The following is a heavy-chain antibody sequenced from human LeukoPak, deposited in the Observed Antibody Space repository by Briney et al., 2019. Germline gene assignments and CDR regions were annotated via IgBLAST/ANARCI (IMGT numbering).Heavy chain of an antibody. Sequence: SETLSLTCAVYGGSFSGYSWSWIRQPPGKGLEWIGEINHSGSTNYNPSLKSRVTISVDTSKNQFSLKLSSVTAADTAVYYCARGIQLWLNYFDYWGQGTLVTVSS. CDR2: INHSGST. CDR1: GGSFSGYS. V-gene: IGHV4-34*01. J-gene: IGHJ4*02. D-gene: IGHD5-18*01. CDR3: ARGIQLWLNYFDY.